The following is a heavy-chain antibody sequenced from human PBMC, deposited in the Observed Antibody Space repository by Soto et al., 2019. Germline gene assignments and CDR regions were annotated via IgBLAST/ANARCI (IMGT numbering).Heavy chain of an antibody. CDR3: ARRVKYGSGRRPAYYFDY. V-gene: IGHV4-59*01. Sequence: KTSETLSLTCTVPGGSISSYYWSWIRQPPGKGLEWIGHIYSSGSTNYNPSLKSRVTISVDTSKNQFSLKLRSVTAADTAVYYCARRVKYGSGRRPAYYFDYWGQGTLVTVSS. J-gene: IGHJ4*02. CDR1: GGSISSYY. CDR2: IYSSGST. D-gene: IGHD3-10*01.